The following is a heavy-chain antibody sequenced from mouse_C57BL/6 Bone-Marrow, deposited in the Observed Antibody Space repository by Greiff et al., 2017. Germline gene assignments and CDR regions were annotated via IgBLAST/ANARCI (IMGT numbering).Heavy chain of an antibody. V-gene: IGHV1-36*01. CDR2: VYPYNGGT. Sequence: VQLQQSGPVLVKPGPSVKISCKASGYTFTDYYMHWVKQSHGKSLEWIGLVYPYNGGTSYNQKFKGKATLTVDTSSSTAYMELNSLTSEDSAVYYCARDGYYGSSSRWYFDVWGTGTTVTVSS. D-gene: IGHD1-1*01. CDR1: GYTFTDYY. J-gene: IGHJ1*03. CDR3: ARDGYYGSSSRWYFDV.